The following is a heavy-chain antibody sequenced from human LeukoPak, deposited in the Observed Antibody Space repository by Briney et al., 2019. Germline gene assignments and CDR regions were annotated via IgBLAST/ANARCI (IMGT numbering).Heavy chain of an antibody. J-gene: IGHJ4*02. V-gene: IGHV1-3*01. D-gene: IGHD3-22*01. CDR1: GYTFTSYA. Sequence: GASVKVSCKASGYTFTSYAMHWVRQAPGQRLEWMGWINAGNGNTKYSQKFQGRVTITRDTSASTAYMELSSLRSEDTAVYYCARSIPRGYYDSSGYYYFDYWGQGTLVTVSS. CDR3: ARSIPRGYYDSSGYYYFDY. CDR2: INAGNGNT.